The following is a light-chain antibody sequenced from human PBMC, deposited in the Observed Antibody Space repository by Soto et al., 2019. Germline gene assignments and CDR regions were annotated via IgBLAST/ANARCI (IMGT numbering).Light chain of an antibody. CDR3: QQYNSSPWS. CDR2: GAS. J-gene: IGKJ1*01. CDR1: QSIGSN. V-gene: IGKV3-20*01. Sequence: EIVMTQSPATLSVSPGERVTLFCRASQSIGSNLAWYQQKPGQAPRLLIYGASSRATGIPDRFSGSGSGTDFTLTISRLEPEDFAVYYCQQYNSSPWSFGQGTKVDI.